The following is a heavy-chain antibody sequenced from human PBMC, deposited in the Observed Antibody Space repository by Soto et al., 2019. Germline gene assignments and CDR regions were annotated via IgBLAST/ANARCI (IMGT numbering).Heavy chain of an antibody. Sequence: SETLSLTCTVSGGSISSYYWSWIRQPPGKGLEWIGYIYYSGSTNYNPSLKSRVTISVDTSKNQFSLKLSSVTAADTAVYYCARCGYDFWSGYSGYFDYWGQGTLVTVS. CDR3: ARCGYDFWSGYSGYFDY. J-gene: IGHJ4*02. CDR2: IYYSGST. V-gene: IGHV4-59*01. D-gene: IGHD3-3*01. CDR1: GGSISSYY.